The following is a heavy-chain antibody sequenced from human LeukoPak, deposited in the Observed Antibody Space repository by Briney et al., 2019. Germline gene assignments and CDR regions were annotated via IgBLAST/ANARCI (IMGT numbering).Heavy chain of an antibody. CDR2: IYYSGST. J-gene: IGHJ4*02. D-gene: IGHD6-13*01. V-gene: IGHV4-39*01. Sequence: SETLSLTCTVSGGSISSSSYYWGWIRQPPGKGLEWIGSIYYSGSTYDNPSLKRRVTISVDTSKNQFSLKLSSVTAADTAVYYCARHTLPGIAAAGTDYWGQGTLVTVSS. CDR3: ARHTLPGIAAAGTDY. CDR1: GGSISSSSYY.